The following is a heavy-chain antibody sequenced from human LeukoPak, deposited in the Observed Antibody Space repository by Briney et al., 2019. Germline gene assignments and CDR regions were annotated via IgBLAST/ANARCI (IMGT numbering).Heavy chain of an antibody. CDR1: GFTVSNHG. J-gene: IGHJ4*02. CDR3: AKDRFYESSGFYYGLDY. V-gene: IGHV3-30*18. Sequence: GGSLRLSCAASGFTVSNHGMHWVRQAPGKGLEWVAVLSFDGSIKYYADSVKGRITISRDNSENTVSLQMNSLRAEDTAVYYCAKDRFYESSGFYYGLDYWGQGTLVAVSS. CDR2: LSFDGSIK. D-gene: IGHD3-22*01.